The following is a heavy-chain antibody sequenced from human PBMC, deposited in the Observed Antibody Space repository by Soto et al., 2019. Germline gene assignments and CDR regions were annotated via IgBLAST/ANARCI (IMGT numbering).Heavy chain of an antibody. D-gene: IGHD5-18*01. Sequence: ASETLSLTCTVYGGSISSYYWSWIRQPPGKGLEWIGYIYYSGSTNYNPSLKSRVTISVDTSKNQFSLKLSSVTAADTAVYYCAREVRVDTAMVTDWSDPWGQGTLVTVSS. V-gene: IGHV4-59*01. CDR3: AREVRVDTAMVTDWSDP. CDR2: IYYSGST. J-gene: IGHJ5*02. CDR1: GGSISSYY.